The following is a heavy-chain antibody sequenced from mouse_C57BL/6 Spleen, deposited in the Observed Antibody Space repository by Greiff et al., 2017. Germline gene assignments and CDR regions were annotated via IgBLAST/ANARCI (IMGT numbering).Heavy chain of an antibody. CDR3: VRQGDYYGPHWYFDV. CDR1: GFSFNTYA. D-gene: IGHD1-2*01. CDR2: IRSKSNNYAT. Sequence: EVMLVESGGGLVQPKGSLKLSCAASGFSFNTYAMNWVRQAPGKGLEWVARIRSKSNNYATYYADSVKDRFTISRDDSESMLYLQMNNLKTEDTAMYYCVRQGDYYGPHWYFDVWGTGTTVTVSS. V-gene: IGHV10-1*01. J-gene: IGHJ1*03.